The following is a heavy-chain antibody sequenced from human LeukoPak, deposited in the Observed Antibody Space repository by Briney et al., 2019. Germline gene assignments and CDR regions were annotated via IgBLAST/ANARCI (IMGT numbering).Heavy chain of an antibody. J-gene: IGHJ4*02. CDR3: ARRAGAYSHPYDY. CDR2: IKQDGSEK. Sequence: GGSLRLSCVASGFTFSSRDWMTWVRQAPGKGLEWVANIKQDGSEKNYVDSVKGRFTISRDNAKNSVYLQMNSLRAEDTAVYYCARRAGAYSHPYDYWGQGTLVTVSS. D-gene: IGHD4/OR15-4a*01. CDR1: GFTFSSRDW. V-gene: IGHV3-7*03.